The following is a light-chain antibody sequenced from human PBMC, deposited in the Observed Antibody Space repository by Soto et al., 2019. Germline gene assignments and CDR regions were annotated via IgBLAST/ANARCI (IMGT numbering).Light chain of an antibody. J-gene: IGKJ3*01. Sequence: DIQMTQSPSSLSASVGDRVTITCRASQSISSYLNWYQQQPGKTPKLLIYAASSLQSGVPSRFSGSGSGTDFSLTISSLQPEDFATYYCQQSYSTPRTFGPGTTVDIK. CDR1: QSISSY. CDR3: QQSYSTPRT. V-gene: IGKV1-39*01. CDR2: AAS.